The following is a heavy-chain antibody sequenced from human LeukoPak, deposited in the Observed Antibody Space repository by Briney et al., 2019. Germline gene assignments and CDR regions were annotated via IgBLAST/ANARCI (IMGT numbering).Heavy chain of an antibody. Sequence: SETLSLTCTVSGGSVSSSNYFWGWIRQHPGKGLEWIGYIYYSGSTYYNPSLKSRVTISVDTSKNQFSLKLSSVTAADTAVYYCARDLSSGYRGLGFWGQGTLVTVSS. D-gene: IGHD6-19*01. J-gene: IGHJ4*02. CDR1: GGSVSSSNYF. CDR2: IYYSGST. CDR3: ARDLSSGYRGLGF. V-gene: IGHV4-31*03.